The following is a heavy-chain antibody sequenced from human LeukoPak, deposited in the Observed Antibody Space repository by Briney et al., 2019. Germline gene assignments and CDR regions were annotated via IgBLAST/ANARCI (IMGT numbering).Heavy chain of an antibody. V-gene: IGHV4-4*07. D-gene: IGHD2-2*01. Sequence: PSETLSLTCTVSGGSISSYYWSWIRQPAGKGLEWIGRIYTSGSTNYNPSLKSRVTMSVDTSKNQFSLKLSSVTAADTAVYYCASTRYCSSTSCQGGRAFDIWGQGTMVSVSS. CDR3: ASTRYCSSTSCQGGRAFDI. CDR1: GGSISSYY. J-gene: IGHJ3*02. CDR2: IYTSGST.